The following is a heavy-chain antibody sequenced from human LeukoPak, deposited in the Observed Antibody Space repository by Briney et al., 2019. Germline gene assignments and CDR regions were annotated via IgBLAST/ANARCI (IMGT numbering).Heavy chain of an antibody. D-gene: IGHD3-3*01. CDR1: GFTFSSYG. CDR3: AKDPAPFGVVTLFDY. CDR2: IRYDGSNK. Sequence: GGSLRLSCAASGFTFSSYGMHWVRQAPGKGLEWVAFIRYDGSNKYYADSVKGRFTFSRDNSKNTLYLQMNSLRAEDTAVYYCAKDPAPFGVVTLFDYWGQGTLVTVSS. V-gene: IGHV3-30*02. J-gene: IGHJ4*02.